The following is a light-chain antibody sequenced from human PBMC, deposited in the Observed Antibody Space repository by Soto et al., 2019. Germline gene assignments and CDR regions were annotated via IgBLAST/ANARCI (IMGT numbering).Light chain of an antibody. CDR1: STDVGGYKY. CDR3: CSYAGSFTWV. Sequence: QSALTQPASVSGSPGQSIAISCTGTSTDVGGYKYVSWYQQHPGKAPKLMIYDVTLRPSGVPDRFSGSKSGNTASLTISGLQAEDEADYYCCSYAGSFTWVFGGGTKLTVL. CDR2: DVT. V-gene: IGLV2-11*01. J-gene: IGLJ3*02.